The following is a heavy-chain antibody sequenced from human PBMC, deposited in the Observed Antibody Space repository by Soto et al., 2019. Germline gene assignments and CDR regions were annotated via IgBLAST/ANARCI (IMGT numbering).Heavy chain of an antibody. J-gene: IGHJ5*02. Sequence: QVQLVQSGAEVKKPGASVKVSCKASGYNFNSYTISWVRQAPGQGLEWMGRISAYNGNTNYAQKLQGRVPMTTDTSTSTAYRELRSLRSDEAAVYHCARVVGALGPWCDPWGQGTLVTVSS. CDR2: ISAYNGNT. D-gene: IGHD1-26*01. V-gene: IGHV1-18*01. CDR3: ARVVGALGPWCDP. CDR1: GYNFNSYT.